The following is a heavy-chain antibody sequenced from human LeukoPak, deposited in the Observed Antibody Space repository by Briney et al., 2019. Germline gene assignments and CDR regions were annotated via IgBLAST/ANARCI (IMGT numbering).Heavy chain of an antibody. CDR2: ISYDGNSK. V-gene: IGHV3-30*03. Sequence: GGSVRLSCAASGFTFSSYGMHWVRQAPGKGLEWVAVISYDGNSKYYADSVKGRFTISRDNSKSTLYLQMNSLRAEDTAVYYCGRYYVMDVWGEGTSGTVSS. CDR1: GFTFSSYG. J-gene: IGHJ6*04. CDR3: GRYYVMDV.